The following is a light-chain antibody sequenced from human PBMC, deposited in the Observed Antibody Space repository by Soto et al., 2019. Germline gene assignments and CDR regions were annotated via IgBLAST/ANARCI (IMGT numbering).Light chain of an antibody. Sequence: EIVLTLSPGTLSLSPGERATLSCRASQSRTSSNFAWHQQKPRQPPRLLIYGASNRATGSPDGFSGSGSGTDFTLTISRLEPEDFAVYYCQQYGTSPPITFGQGTRLEIK. CDR1: QSRTSSN. CDR2: GAS. V-gene: IGKV3-20*01. CDR3: QQYGTSPPIT. J-gene: IGKJ5*01.